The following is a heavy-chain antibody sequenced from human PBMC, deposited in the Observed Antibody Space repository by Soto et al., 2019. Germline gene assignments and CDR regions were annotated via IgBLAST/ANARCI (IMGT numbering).Heavy chain of an antibody. CDR2: IIPIFGTA. D-gene: IGHD3-10*01. CDR3: ARGVGSGTYYNQYNWFDP. CDR1: GGTFSSYA. J-gene: IGHJ5*02. Sequence: SVKVSCKASGGTFSSYAISWVRQAPGQGLEWMGGIIPIFGTANYAQKLQGRVTMTTDTSTSTAYMKLRSLRSDDTAVYYCARGVGSGTYYNQYNWFDPWGQGTLVTVSS. V-gene: IGHV1-69*05.